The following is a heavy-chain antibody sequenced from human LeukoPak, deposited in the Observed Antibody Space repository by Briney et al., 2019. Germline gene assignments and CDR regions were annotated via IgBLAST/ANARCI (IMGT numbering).Heavy chain of an antibody. CDR3: ARHGGYYYDSSGYRWFDP. CDR2: INPSGGST. D-gene: IGHD3-22*01. Sequence: ASVKVSCKASGYTFTSYYMHWVRQAPGQGLEWMGIINPSGGSTSYAQEFQGRVTMTRDTSTRPVYLELTSLRSEDTAVYYCARHGGYYYDSSGYRWFDPWGQGPLVPVSS. CDR1: GYTFTSYY. J-gene: IGHJ5*02. V-gene: IGHV1-46*01.